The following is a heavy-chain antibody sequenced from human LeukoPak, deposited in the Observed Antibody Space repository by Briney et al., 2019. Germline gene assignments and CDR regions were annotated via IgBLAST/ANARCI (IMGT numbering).Heavy chain of an antibody. Sequence: GGSLRLSCAASGFTFSDYYMSWIRQAPGKGLEWVSYISSSGSTIYYADSVKGRFTISRDNAKNSLYLQMNSLRAEDTAVYYCARVRYSSGWYTLGSYYYYYMDVWGKGTTVTVSS. CDR3: ARVRYSSGWYTLGSYYYYYMDV. D-gene: IGHD6-19*01. V-gene: IGHV3-11*04. CDR1: GFTFSDYY. J-gene: IGHJ6*03. CDR2: ISSSGSTI.